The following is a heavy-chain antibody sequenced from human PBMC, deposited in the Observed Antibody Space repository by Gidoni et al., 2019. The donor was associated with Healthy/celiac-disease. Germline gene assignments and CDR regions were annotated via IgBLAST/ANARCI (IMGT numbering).Heavy chain of an antibody. D-gene: IGHD5-12*01. Sequence: QLQLQESGPGLVKPSETLSLPCPVSGGSISRSSYYWGWIRQPPGKGLEWIGSIYYSGSTYYNPSLKSRVTISVDTSKNQFSLKLSSVTAADTAVYYCARGWRWLQLKDDAFDIWGQGTMVTVSS. CDR3: ARGWRWLQLKDDAFDI. J-gene: IGHJ3*02. CDR1: GGSISRSSYY. CDR2: IYYSGST. V-gene: IGHV4-39*07.